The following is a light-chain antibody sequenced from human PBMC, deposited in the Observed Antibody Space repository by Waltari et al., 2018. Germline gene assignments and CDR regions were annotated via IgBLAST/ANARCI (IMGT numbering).Light chain of an antibody. CDR1: QGISSY. V-gene: IGKV1-9*01. Sequence: DIQLTQSPSFLSASIGDRVTITCRASQGISSYLAWYQQKPGKAPKLLIYAASTLQSGVPSRFSGSGSGTEFTRTISSLQPEDFATYYCQELNTYPQSLTFGGGTKVEI. CDR3: QELNTYPQSLT. J-gene: IGKJ4*01. CDR2: AAS.